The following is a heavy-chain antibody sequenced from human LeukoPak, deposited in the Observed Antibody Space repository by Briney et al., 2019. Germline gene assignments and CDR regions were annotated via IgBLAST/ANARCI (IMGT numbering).Heavy chain of an antibody. V-gene: IGHV3-74*01. Sequence: PGGSLRLSCAASGFTFSSYWIHWVRQAPGKGLVWVSRINSDGSSTSYADSVKGRFTISRDNAKNTLYLQMNSLRAEDTAVYYCARADGDYDGSSDAFDIWGQGTMVTVSS. CDR1: GFTFSSYW. D-gene: IGHD4-17*01. CDR3: ARADGDYDGSSDAFDI. J-gene: IGHJ3*02. CDR2: INSDGSST.